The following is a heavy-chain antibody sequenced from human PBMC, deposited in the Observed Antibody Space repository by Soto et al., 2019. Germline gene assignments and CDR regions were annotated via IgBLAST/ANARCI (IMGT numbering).Heavy chain of an antibody. Sequence: GGSLRLSCAASGFTFVDFAMNWVRQAPGKGLEWVSVISCSGAVTYYAESVKGRFTISRDKSKNTVSLEMDSLRAEDTAVYYCAKDRSWASGYGMDVWGKGTTVTVSS. D-gene: IGHD3-10*01. CDR1: GFTFVDFA. V-gene: IGHV3-23*01. CDR2: ISCSGAVT. CDR3: AKDRSWASGYGMDV. J-gene: IGHJ6*04.